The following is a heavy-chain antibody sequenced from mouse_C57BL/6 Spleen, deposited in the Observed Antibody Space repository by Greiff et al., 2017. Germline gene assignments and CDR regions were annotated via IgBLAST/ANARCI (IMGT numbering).Heavy chain of an antibody. CDR1: GFTFSDYG. V-gene: IGHV5-17*01. Sequence: EVHLVESGGGFVKPGGSLKLSCAASGFTFSDYGMHWVRQAPEKGLEWVAYISSGSSNIYYADTVKGRFTISKDNAKNTLFLQMTSLRSEDTAMYCCATCYAYFDYWGQGTTLTVSS. J-gene: IGHJ2*01. CDR2: ISSGSSNI. D-gene: IGHD2-12*01. CDR3: ATCYAYFDY.